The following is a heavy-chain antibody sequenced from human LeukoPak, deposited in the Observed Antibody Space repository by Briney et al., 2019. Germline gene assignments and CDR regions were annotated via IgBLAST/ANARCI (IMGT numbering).Heavy chain of an antibody. Sequence: SETLSLTCTVSGGSISSSSYYWGWIRQPPGKGLEWIGSIYYSGSTYYNPSLKSRVTISVDTSKNQFSLKLSSVTATDTAVYYCATQLGYCSSTSCSRGAFDIWGQGTMVTVSS. V-gene: IGHV4-39*01. D-gene: IGHD2-2*01. CDR1: GGSISSSSYY. J-gene: IGHJ3*02. CDR3: ATQLGYCSSTSCSRGAFDI. CDR2: IYYSGST.